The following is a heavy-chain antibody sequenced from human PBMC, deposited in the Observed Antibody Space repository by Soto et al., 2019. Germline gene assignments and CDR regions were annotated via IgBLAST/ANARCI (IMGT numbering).Heavy chain of an antibody. CDR2: INAGNGNT. V-gene: IGHV1-3*01. CDR3: AREWDNKSEHSSGWYDDF. Sequence: ASVKVSCKASGYTFTNYAMHWVRQAPGQRLEWMGWINAGNGNTNYSQKFQGRVTITRDTSASTAYMELSRLRSDDTAVYYCAREWDNKSEHSSGWYDDFWGQGTLVTVSS. D-gene: IGHD6-19*01. J-gene: IGHJ4*02. CDR1: GYTFTNYA.